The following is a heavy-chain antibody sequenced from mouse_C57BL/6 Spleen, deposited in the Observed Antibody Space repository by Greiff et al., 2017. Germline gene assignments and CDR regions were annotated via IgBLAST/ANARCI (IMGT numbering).Heavy chain of an antibody. D-gene: IGHD4-1*01. Sequence: EVQVVESGGGLVKPGGSLKLSCAASGFTFSSYAMSWVRQTPEKRLEWVATISDGGSYTYYPDNVKGRFTISRDNAKNNLYLQMSHLKSEDTAMYYCARDRTGTEGFAYWGQGTLVTVSA. CDR1: GFTFSSYA. J-gene: IGHJ3*01. CDR3: ARDRTGTEGFAY. CDR2: ISDGGSYT. V-gene: IGHV5-4*01.